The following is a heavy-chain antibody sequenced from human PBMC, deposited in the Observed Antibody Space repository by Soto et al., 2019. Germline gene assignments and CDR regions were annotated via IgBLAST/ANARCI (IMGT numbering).Heavy chain of an antibody. Sequence: PGESLKISCKGSGYSFTSYWISWVRQMPGKGLEWMGRIDPSDSYTNYSPSFQGHVTISADKSISTAYLQWSSLKASDTAMYYCARQTASYCSGGSCYSRHQYYYYYGMDVWGQGTTVTDSS. D-gene: IGHD2-15*01. CDR3: ARQTASYCSGGSCYSRHQYYYYYGMDV. CDR2: IDPSDSYT. V-gene: IGHV5-10-1*01. CDR1: GYSFTSYW. J-gene: IGHJ6*02.